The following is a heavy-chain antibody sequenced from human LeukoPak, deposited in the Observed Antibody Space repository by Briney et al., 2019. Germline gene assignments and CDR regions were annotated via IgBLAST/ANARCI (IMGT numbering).Heavy chain of an antibody. CDR2: IYYSGST. CDR1: GGSISSYY. D-gene: IGHD5-18*01. J-gene: IGHJ4*02. V-gene: IGHV4-59*01. CDR3: ASLPGYSYGQNFDY. Sequence: SETLSLTCTVSGGSISSYYWSWIRQPPGKGLEWIGYIYYSGSTNYNPSLKSRVTISEDTSKNQFSLKLSSVTAADTAVYYCASLPGYSYGQNFDYWGQGTLVTVSS.